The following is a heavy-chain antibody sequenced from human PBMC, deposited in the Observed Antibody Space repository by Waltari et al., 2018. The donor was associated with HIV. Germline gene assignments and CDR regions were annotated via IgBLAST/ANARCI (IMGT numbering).Heavy chain of an antibody. Sequence: EVQLVESGGGLVKPGGSLRLSCAASGITFRTAWMSGVRQAPGKGLEWVGRIKSGAEGGTTDYAAAVKGRFTISRDDSKHTLYLQMDSLKTEDTAVYYCTTLWYSYDSTDYWGQGTLVTVSS. CDR1: GITFRTAW. CDR3: TTLWYSYDSTDY. CDR2: IKSGAEGGTT. J-gene: IGHJ4*02. V-gene: IGHV3-15*01. D-gene: IGHD3-22*01.